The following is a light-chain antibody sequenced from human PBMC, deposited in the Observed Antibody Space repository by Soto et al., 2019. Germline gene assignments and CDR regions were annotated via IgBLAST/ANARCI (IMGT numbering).Light chain of an antibody. Sequence: DIQMTQSPSTLSASVGDRVTITCRASQSISSWLAWYQQKPGKAPKLLIFAASSLQSGVPSRFSGSRSGPDFTLTISSLQPEDFATYYCQQSYSSPPKFGQGTKVDIK. CDR2: AAS. V-gene: IGKV1-39*01. CDR3: QQSYSSPPK. CDR1: QSISSW. J-gene: IGKJ1*01.